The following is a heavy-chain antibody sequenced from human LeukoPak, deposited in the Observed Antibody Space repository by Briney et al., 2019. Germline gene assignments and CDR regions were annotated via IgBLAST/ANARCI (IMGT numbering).Heavy chain of an antibody. Sequence: SETLSLTCAVSGSSISSSNWWGWIRQPPGKGLEWIGYIYYSGSTYNNPSLKRRLTMSVDTTKNQFSLKLSSVTALDTAVCARSKGYSPVSYMDVWGKGTTVTISS. J-gene: IGHJ6*04. V-gene: IGHV4-28*01. CDR2: IYYSGST. D-gene: IGHD2-15*01. CDR1: GSSISSSNW. CDR3: SKGYSPVSYMDV.